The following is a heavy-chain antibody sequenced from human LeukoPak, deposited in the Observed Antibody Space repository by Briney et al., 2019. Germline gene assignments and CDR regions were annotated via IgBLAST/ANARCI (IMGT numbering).Heavy chain of an antibody. Sequence: SETLSLTCTVSGGSLTNYYWNWVRQYPGKGLEWIGYIYSSGITSYNPSLKSRVTISVDTSKNQFSLKLNSVTSADTAVYYCARDTPPLWFGEPWGQGTLVTVSS. CDR2: IYSSGIT. CDR3: ARDTPPLWFGEP. V-gene: IGHV4-59*01. CDR1: GGSLTNYY. J-gene: IGHJ4*02. D-gene: IGHD3-10*01.